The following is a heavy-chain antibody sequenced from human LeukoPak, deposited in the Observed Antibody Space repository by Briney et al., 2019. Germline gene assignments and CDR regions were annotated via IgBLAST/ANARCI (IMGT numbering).Heavy chain of an antibody. CDR1: GYTFTGYY. CDR2: INPNSGGT. Sequence: ASVKVSCKASGYTFTGYYMHWVRQAPGQGLEWMGWINPNSGGTNYAQKFQGRVTMTRDTSISTAYMELSRLRSDDTAVYYCARDSDYYDSNGYFSWGQGTLVTVSS. V-gene: IGHV1-2*02. D-gene: IGHD3-22*01. CDR3: ARDSDYYDSNGYFS. J-gene: IGHJ5*02.